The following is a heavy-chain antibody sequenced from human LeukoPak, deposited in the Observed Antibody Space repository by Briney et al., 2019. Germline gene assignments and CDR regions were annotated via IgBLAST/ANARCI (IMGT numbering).Heavy chain of an antibody. V-gene: IGHV1-46*01. CDR1: GYTFTSYY. Sequence: ASVKVSCKSSGYTFTSYYMYWVRQAPGQGLEWMGIINPSGGSTSYAQKFQGRVTMTRDTSTSTVYMELSSLRSEDTAVYYCARDSGMVRGPVDYCGQGTLVTVSS. D-gene: IGHD3-10*01. CDR3: ARDSGMVRGPVDY. CDR2: INPSGGST. J-gene: IGHJ4*02.